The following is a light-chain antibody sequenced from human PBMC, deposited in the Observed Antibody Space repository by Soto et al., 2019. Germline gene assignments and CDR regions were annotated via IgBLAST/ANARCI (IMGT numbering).Light chain of an antibody. V-gene: IGKV3-20*01. CDR2: DAS. Sequence: EIVLTQSPGTLSLSPGERATLSCRASQSVSSSYLAWYQQKPGQAPRLLIHDASSRATGIPDRFSGSGSGTYFTLTSSRLEPEDFAVYYCQQFGSSLYTFGQGTKLEIK. CDR3: QQFGSSLYT. CDR1: QSVSSSY. J-gene: IGKJ2*01.